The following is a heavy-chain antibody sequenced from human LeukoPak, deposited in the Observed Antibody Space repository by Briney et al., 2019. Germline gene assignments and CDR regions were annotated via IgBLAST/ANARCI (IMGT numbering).Heavy chain of an antibody. V-gene: IGHV7-4-1*02. D-gene: IGHD3-3*01. CDR1: GYTFTSYA. J-gene: IGHJ4*02. Sequence: ASVKVSCKASGYTFTSYAMNWVRQAPGQGLEWMGWINTNTGNPTYAQSFTGRFVFSLDTSVSTAYLQISSLKAEDTAVYYCARAEVDFWSGYYGFDYWGQGTLVTVSS. CDR3: ARAEVDFWSGYYGFDY. CDR2: INTNTGNP.